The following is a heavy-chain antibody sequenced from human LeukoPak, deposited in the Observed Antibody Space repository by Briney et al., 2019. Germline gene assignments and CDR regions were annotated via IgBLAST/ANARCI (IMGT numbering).Heavy chain of an antibody. CDR2: IYYGGST. D-gene: IGHD5/OR15-5a*01. CDR1: GGSISSSTYY. J-gene: IGHJ4*02. CDR3: ARVAHDLYPYYFDS. V-gene: IGHV4-39*07. Sequence: PSETLSLTCTVSGGSISSSTYYWGWIRQPPGKGLEWIGHIYYGGSTYYNPSLKSRVTISVDTSKNQFSLKLRSVTAADTAVYYCARVAHDLYPYYFDSWGQGTLVTVSS.